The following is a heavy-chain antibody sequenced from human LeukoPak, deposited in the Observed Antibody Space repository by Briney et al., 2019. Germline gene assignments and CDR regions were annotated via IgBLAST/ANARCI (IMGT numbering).Heavy chain of an antibody. V-gene: IGHV1-69*06. CDR1: GYTFTSYG. J-gene: IGHJ4*02. CDR3: ARGARDYSNYGYDY. Sequence: AASVKVSCKASGYTFTSYGISWVRQAPGQGLEWMGGIIPIFGTANYAQKFQGRVTITADKSTSTAYMELSSLRPEDTAVYYCARGARDYSNYGYDYWGQGTLVTVSS. CDR2: IIPIFGTA. D-gene: IGHD4-11*01.